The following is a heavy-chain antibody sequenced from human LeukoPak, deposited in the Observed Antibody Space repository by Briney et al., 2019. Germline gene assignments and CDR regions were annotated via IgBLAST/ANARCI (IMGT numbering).Heavy chain of an antibody. J-gene: IGHJ4*02. D-gene: IGHD3-22*01. Sequence: GGSLRLSCAASGFTFNNYNMNWVRQAPGKGLEWVSSISRSSIYIYYADSVKGRFTISRDNAKNSLYLQMNSLRAEDTAVYYCARAAPTRTLIGSGADYWGQGTLVTVSS. CDR1: GFTFNNYN. CDR2: ISRSSIYI. CDR3: ARAAPTRTLIGSGADY. V-gene: IGHV3-21*01.